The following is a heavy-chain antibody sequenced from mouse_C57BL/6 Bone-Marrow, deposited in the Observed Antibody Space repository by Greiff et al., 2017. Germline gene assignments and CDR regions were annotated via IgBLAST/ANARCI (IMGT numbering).Heavy chain of an antibody. J-gene: IGHJ4*01. CDR1: GYTFTSYW. V-gene: IGHV1-52*01. CDR2: IDPSDSDT. CDR3: TRGPYYARDY. Sequence: QVQLQQPGAELVRPGSSVKLSCKASGYTFTSYWMHWVKQRPIQGLEWIGNIDPSDSDTHYNQKFKDKATLTVDKSSSTAYMQLSSLTSEDSAVYYGTRGPYYARDYWGQGTSGTVSS.